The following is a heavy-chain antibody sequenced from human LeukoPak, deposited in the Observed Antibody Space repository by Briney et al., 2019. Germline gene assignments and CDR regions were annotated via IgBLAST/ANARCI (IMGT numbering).Heavy chain of an antibody. D-gene: IGHD1-26*01. CDR1: GYTFTSYY. Sequence: ASVKVSCKASGYTFTSYYMHWVRQAPGQGLEWMGIINPSGGSTSYAQKFQGRVTMTRDTSTSTVYMELSSLRSEDTAVYYCARVGGTNYYYYGMDVWGQGTTVTVSS. CDR2: INPSGGST. J-gene: IGHJ6*02. CDR3: ARVGGTNYYYYGMDV. V-gene: IGHV1-46*01.